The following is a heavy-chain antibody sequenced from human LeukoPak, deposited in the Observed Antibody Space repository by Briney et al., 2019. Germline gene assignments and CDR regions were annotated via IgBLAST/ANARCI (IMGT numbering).Heavy chain of an antibody. V-gene: IGHV1-8*01. CDR1: VYTFTIYD. D-gene: IGHD2-15*01. J-gene: IGHJ1*01. CDR3: ARGPPPYCRSDSCYSFLYLHH. CDR2: MNPNSGKT. Sequence: GAAVTVSFKCSVYTFTIYDINWVRQATGQGLEWMGWMNPNSGKTGYAQKFQGRVTMTRKTSIRTAYMEQSALRSEDTAVYYCARGPPPYCRSDSCYSFLYLHHWGQGTLVTVSS.